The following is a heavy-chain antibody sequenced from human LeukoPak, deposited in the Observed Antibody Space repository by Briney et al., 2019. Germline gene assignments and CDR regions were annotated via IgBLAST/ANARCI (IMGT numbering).Heavy chain of an antibody. V-gene: IGHV4-59*01. Sequence: PSETLSLTCTVSGGSISSYYWSWIRQPPGKGLEWIGYIYYSGSTNYNPSLKSRVTISVDTSKNQFSLKLSSVTAADTAVYYCAGNIVVVPAASFDPWGQGTLVTVSS. D-gene: IGHD2-2*01. J-gene: IGHJ5*02. CDR3: AGNIVVVPAASFDP. CDR2: IYYSGST. CDR1: GGSISSYY.